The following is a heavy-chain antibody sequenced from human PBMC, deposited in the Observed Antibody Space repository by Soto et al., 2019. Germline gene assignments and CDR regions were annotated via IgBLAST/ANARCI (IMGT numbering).Heavy chain of an antibody. Sequence: SETLSLTCTVSGGSISSYYWSWIRQPPGKGLEWIGYIYYSGSTNYNPSLKSRVTISVDTSKNQFSLKLSSVTAADTAVYYCARDTRLFFGRNKPGGMDVWGQGTTVTVSS. D-gene: IGHD3-3*01. CDR3: ARDTRLFFGRNKPGGMDV. V-gene: IGHV4-59*01. J-gene: IGHJ6*02. CDR1: GGSISSYY. CDR2: IYYSGST.